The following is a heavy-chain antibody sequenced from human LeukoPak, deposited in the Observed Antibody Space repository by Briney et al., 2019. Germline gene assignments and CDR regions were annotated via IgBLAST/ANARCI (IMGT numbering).Heavy chain of an antibody. Sequence: GGSLRLSCAVSGFIFDDYAMHWVRQAPGKGLEWVSGITWGRDNLAYAASVKDRFTISRDNSKNSLYLQINSLRAEDTALYYCAKKGYSGYSGGAYFDSWGQGTLVTASS. CDR3: AKKGYSGYSGGAYFDS. D-gene: IGHD4-23*01. CDR1: GFIFDDYA. V-gene: IGHV3-9*01. CDR2: ITWGRDNL. J-gene: IGHJ4*02.